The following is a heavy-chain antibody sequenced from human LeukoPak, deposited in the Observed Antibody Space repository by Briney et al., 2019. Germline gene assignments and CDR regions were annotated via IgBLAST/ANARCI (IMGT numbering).Heavy chain of an antibody. D-gene: IGHD1/OR15-1a*01. CDR2: ISSSSRYI. Sequence: GGSLRLSCAASGVTFSRYSMNWVRQTPGKGPEWVSSISSSSRYIYYADSVKGRFTISRDNAKNSLYLQMNSLRAEDTAVYYCARDEQISGAFDIWGQRTMVTVSS. J-gene: IGHJ3*02. V-gene: IGHV3-21*01. CDR1: GVTFSRYS. CDR3: ARDEQISGAFDI.